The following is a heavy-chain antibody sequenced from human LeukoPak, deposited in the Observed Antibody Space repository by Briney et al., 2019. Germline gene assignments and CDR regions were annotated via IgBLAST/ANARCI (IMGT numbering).Heavy chain of an antibody. Sequence: SETLSLTCAVYGGSFSGYYWSWIRQPPGKGLEWIGEINHSGSTNYNPSLTSRGTISVDASKNQFSLKLSSVTAADTAVYYCARGTPVPAAIQGDYFDYWGQGTLVTVSS. CDR1: GGSFSGYY. CDR2: INHSGST. V-gene: IGHV4-34*01. D-gene: IGHD2-2*02. J-gene: IGHJ4*02. CDR3: ARGTPVPAAIQGDYFDY.